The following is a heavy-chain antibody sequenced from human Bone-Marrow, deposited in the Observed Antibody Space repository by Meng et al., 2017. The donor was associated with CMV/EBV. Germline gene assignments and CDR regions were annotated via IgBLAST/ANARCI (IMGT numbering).Heavy chain of an antibody. CDR2: IIPILGIA. V-gene: IGHV1-69*04. CDR3: ARDGSSSYYGMDV. Sequence: SVKVSCKASGGTFSSYTISWVRQAPGQGLEWMGMIIPILGIANYAQKFQGRVTITADKSTSTAYMELSSLRSEDTAVYYCARDGSSSYYGMDVWGQGTTVTVSS. CDR1: GGTFSSYT. J-gene: IGHJ6*02. D-gene: IGHD6-6*01.